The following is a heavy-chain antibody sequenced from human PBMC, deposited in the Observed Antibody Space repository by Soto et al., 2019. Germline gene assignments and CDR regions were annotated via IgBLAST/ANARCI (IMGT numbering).Heavy chain of an antibody. J-gene: IGHJ4*02. CDR2: ISYDGTNK. Sequence: QVQLVESGGGVVQPGRSLRLSCAASGFSFSISPMHWVRQAPGKGPEWVALISYDGTNKCYADSVKGRFTISRDNSKSTLYLHVDSLRPEDAAVYYCARDPKTTGGQHWAFNYFDSWGQGTLVTVSS. D-gene: IGHD2-8*02. CDR3: ARDPKTTGGQHWAFNYFDS. V-gene: IGHV3-30-3*01. CDR1: GFSFSISP.